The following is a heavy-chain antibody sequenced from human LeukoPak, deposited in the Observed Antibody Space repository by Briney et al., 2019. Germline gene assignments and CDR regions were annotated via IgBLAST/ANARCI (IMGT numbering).Heavy chain of an antibody. V-gene: IGHV3-21*01. Sequence: PGGSLRPSCAASGFTFSSYSMNWVCQAPGKGLEWVSSISSSSSYIYYADSVKGRFTISRDNAKNSLYLQMNSLRADDTAVYYCARDSIFDYWGQGTLVTVSS. CDR3: ARDSIFDY. CDR1: GFTFSSYS. J-gene: IGHJ4*02. CDR2: ISSSSSYI.